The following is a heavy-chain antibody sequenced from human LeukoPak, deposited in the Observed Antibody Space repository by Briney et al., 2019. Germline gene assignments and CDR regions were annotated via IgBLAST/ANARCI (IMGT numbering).Heavy chain of an antibody. Sequence: SGGSLRLSCAASGFTFSSYSMNWVRQAPGKGLEWVSYISSSSSYIYYADSVKGLFTISRDNAKNSLYLQMNSLRAEDTAVYYCARVRCSGGSCYFDYWGQGTLVTVSS. J-gene: IGHJ4*02. CDR2: ISSSSSYI. CDR1: GFTFSSYS. CDR3: ARVRCSGGSCYFDY. V-gene: IGHV3-21*01. D-gene: IGHD2-15*01.